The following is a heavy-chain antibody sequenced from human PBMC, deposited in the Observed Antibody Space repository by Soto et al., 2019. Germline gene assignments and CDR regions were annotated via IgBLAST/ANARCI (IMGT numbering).Heavy chain of an antibody. D-gene: IGHD2-15*01. Sequence: QVQLVQSGAEVKKPGALVKVSCKASGYTFTSYAMHWVRQAPGQRLEWMGWINAGNGNTKYSQKSQGRVTITRDTSASTAYMELSSLRSEDTAVYYCARVGAGIVGGMDVWGQGTTVTVSS. CDR3: ARVGAGIVGGMDV. J-gene: IGHJ6*02. V-gene: IGHV1-3*01. CDR1: GYTFTSYA. CDR2: INAGNGNT.